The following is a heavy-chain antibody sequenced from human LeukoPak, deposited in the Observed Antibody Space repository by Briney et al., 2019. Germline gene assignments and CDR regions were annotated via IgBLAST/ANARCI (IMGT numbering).Heavy chain of an antibody. CDR3: VRGHAVADRE. D-gene: IGHD6-19*01. CDR2: IFFSGST. CDR1: GGSITAYY. V-gene: IGHV4-59*01. J-gene: IGHJ4*02. Sequence: SETLSLTCTVSGGSITAYYWSWIRQPPGKGLEWIGYIFFSGSTSYNPSLKSRDTMSMDTSKSQLSLRLSSVTAADTAVYYCVRGHAVADREWGQGTLVIVSS.